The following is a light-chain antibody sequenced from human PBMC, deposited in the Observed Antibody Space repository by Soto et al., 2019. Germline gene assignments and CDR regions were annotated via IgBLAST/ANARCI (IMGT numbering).Light chain of an antibody. CDR2: AAS. V-gene: IGKV1-39*01. CDR1: QTISSH. J-gene: IGKJ5*01. CDR3: QQSYTTPIT. Sequence: DIQMTQSPSSLSASVGDRVIITCRASQTISSHLNWYQQKPGKAPNLLVYAASSLQRGVPSRFTGSGSGTDFTLTISSLQPEDFATYFCQQSYTTPITFGQGTRL.